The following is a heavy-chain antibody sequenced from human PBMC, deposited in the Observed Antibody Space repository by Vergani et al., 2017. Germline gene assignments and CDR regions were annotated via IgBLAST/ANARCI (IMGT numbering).Heavy chain of an antibody. J-gene: IGHJ6*02. CDR3: TTDPRYCGDGSCYWLRDHHYYGMDV. Sequence: EVQLVESGGGIVKPGGSLRLSCVASGFSFRNAWMNWVRRTPGKGLEWVGRIKSTFDRGTTDYAAAVKGRFTISRDDSKKTLFLQMNGLKTEDIGVYYCTTDPRYCGDGSCYWLRDHHYYGMDVWGQGTTVTGSS. CDR1: GFSFRNAW. V-gene: IGHV3-15*07. D-gene: IGHD2-21*01. CDR2: IKSTFDRGTT.